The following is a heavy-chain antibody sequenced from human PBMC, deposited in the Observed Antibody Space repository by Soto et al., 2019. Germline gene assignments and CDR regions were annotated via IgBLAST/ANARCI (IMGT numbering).Heavy chain of an antibody. Sequence: GGSLRLSCAASGFTFSSYSMNWVRQAPGKGLEWVSYISSSSSTIYYADSVKGRFTISRDNAKNSLYLQMNSLRDEDTAVYYCARGADFWGGQASEGYWGQGTLVTVSS. V-gene: IGHV3-48*02. J-gene: IGHJ4*02. CDR1: GFTFSSYS. CDR3: ARGADFWGGQASEGY. CDR2: ISSSSSTI. D-gene: IGHD3-3*01.